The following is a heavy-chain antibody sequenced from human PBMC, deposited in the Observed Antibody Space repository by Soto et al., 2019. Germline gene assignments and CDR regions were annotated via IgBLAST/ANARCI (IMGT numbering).Heavy chain of an antibody. D-gene: IGHD5-12*01. Sequence: EVHLVESGGGVVQPGGSLTLSCADSGFDFSEYWMHWVRQAAGKGLEWVSRIQSDGCCPSYADYVKGRFTISRDNAKKTLYLQMNSLRAEDTAVYCCAKFLQSGHDAEYWGQGTLVTVSS. V-gene: IGHV3-74*01. J-gene: IGHJ4*02. CDR2: IQSDGCCP. CDR1: GFDFSEYW. CDR3: AKFLQSGHDAEY.